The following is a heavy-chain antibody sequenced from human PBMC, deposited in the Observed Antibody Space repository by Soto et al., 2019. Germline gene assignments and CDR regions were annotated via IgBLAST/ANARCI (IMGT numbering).Heavy chain of an antibody. Sequence: GESLKISCKGSGYSFTSYWISWVRQMPGKGLEWMGRIDPSDSYTNYSPSFQGHVTISADKSISTAYLQWSSLKASDTAMYYCASTRGSSTSYYYYGMDVWGQGTTVTVSS. D-gene: IGHD2-2*01. V-gene: IGHV5-10-1*01. J-gene: IGHJ6*02. CDR2: IDPSDSYT. CDR1: GYSFTSYW. CDR3: ASTRGSSTSYYYYGMDV.